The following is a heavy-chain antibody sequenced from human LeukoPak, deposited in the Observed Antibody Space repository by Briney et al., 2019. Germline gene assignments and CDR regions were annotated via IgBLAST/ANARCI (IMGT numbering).Heavy chain of an antibody. Sequence: SVKVSCKASGGTFSSYAISWVRQAPGQGLEWMGGIIPIFGTANYAQKFQGRVTITTDESTSTAYMELSSLRSEDTAVYYCARGGFIAAAPDVWGQGTTVTVSS. D-gene: IGHD6-13*01. V-gene: IGHV1-69*05. CDR3: ARGGFIAAAPDV. CDR2: IIPIFGTA. J-gene: IGHJ6*02. CDR1: GGTFSSYA.